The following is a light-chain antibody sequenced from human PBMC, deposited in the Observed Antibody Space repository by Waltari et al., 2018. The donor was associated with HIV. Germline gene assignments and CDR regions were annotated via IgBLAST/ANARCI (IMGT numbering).Light chain of an antibody. J-gene: IGLJ3*02. CDR2: GDP. Sequence: SVLTQPPSVSGAPGQSVSISCSGNASNIGAGFDVHWYRQSPGTAPKLVIFGDPVRPSGITDRFSGSRSLNSVSLDISGLRAEDAGDYYCQSYDISLTGLWVFGGGTKLTVL. CDR3: QSYDISLTGLWV. V-gene: IGLV1-40*01. CDR1: ASNIGAGFD.